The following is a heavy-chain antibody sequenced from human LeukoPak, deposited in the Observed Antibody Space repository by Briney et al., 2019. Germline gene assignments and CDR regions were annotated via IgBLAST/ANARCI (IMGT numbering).Heavy chain of an antibody. CDR3: AREPSGSLDY. Sequence: GGSLRLSCAASGFTFNYYWMSWVRPAPGKWLEWVANIKQDGSEKYYVDSVKGRFTISRDNAKNSLYLQMNSLRAEDTAVYYCAREPSGSLDYWGQGTLVTVSS. V-gene: IGHV3-7*01. CDR2: IKQDGSEK. J-gene: IGHJ4*02. CDR1: GFTFNYYW. D-gene: IGHD1-26*01.